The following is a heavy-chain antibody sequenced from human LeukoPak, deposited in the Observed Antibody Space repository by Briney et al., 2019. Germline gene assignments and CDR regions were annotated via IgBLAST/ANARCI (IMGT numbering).Heavy chain of an antibody. J-gene: IGHJ4*02. CDR3: AREGGVDGSYDYVWGSYRLYYFDY. CDR2: INPSGGST. D-gene: IGHD3-16*02. V-gene: IGHV1-46*01. CDR1: GYTFTGYY. Sequence: ASVKVSCKASGYTFTGYYMHWVRQAPGQGLEWMGIINPSGGSTSYAQKFQGRVTMTRDTSTSTVYMELSSLRSEDTAVYYCAREGGVDGSYDYVWGSYRLYYFDYWGQGTLVTVSS.